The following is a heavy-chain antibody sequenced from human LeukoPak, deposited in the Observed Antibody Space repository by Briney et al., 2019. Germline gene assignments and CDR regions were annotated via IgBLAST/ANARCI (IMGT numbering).Heavy chain of an antibody. Sequence: TLSLTCAVYGGSFSGYYWSWIRQPPGKALEWLARIDWDDDKYYSTSLKTRLTISKDTSKNQVVLTMTNMDPVDTATYYCARTYDSSGYYYFDYWGQGTLVTVSS. CDR1: GGSFSGYY. CDR3: ARTYDSSGYYYFDY. D-gene: IGHD3-22*01. V-gene: IGHV2-70*11. J-gene: IGHJ4*02. CDR2: IDWDDDK.